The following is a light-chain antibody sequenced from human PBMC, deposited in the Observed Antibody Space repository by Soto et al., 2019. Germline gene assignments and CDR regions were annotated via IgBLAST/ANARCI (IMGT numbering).Light chain of an antibody. V-gene: IGKV3-15*01. CDR1: QSISSL. Sequence: EIVMTQSPATLAVSPGERATLSCRASQSISSLLTWYQQKPGQPPRLLIYGASTRATGIPARFSGSGSGTEFTLTISSLQSEDFAVYYCQQYSGWPYTFDQGTNWRSN. CDR3: QQYSGWPYT. CDR2: GAS. J-gene: IGKJ2*01.